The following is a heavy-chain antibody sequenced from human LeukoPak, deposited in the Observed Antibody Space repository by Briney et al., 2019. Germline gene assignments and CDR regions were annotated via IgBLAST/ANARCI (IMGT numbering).Heavy chain of an antibody. D-gene: IGHD2-2*01. V-gene: IGHV4-34*01. CDR1: GGSFSGYY. CDR3: ARGRNQLSSMYYYYYMDV. CDR2: INHSGST. J-gene: IGHJ6*03. Sequence: SETLSLTCAVYGGSFSGYYWSWIRQPPGKGLEWIGEINHSGSTNYNPSLKSRVTISVDASKNQFSLKLSSVTAADTAVYYCARGRNQLSSMYYYYYMDVWGKGTTVTVSS.